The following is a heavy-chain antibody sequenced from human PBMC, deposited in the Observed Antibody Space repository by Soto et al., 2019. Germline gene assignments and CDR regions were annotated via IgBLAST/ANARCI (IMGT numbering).Heavy chain of an antibody. J-gene: IGHJ4*02. CDR1: GGFISSYY. V-gene: IGHV4-59*12. D-gene: IGHD2-2*01. CDR3: ARIRTEYAGLDY. Sequence: SETLSLTCTVAGGFISSYYWTWIRQPPGKGLEWIGHIYYSGSTKYNPSLESRVTISLDTSKNQFSLRLTSVTAADTAVYFCARIRTEYAGLDYWGQGTLVTVSS. CDR2: IYYSGST.